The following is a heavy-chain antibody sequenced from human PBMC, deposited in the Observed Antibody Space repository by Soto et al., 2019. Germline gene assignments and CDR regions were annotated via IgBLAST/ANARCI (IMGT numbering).Heavy chain of an antibody. Sequence: VRQAPGKGLEWVSAISGSGGSTYYADSVKGRFTISRDNSKNTLYLQMNSLRAEDTAVYYCAKSITMIVVVMDYWGQGTLVTVSS. CDR2: ISGSGGST. V-gene: IGHV3-23*01. D-gene: IGHD3-22*01. J-gene: IGHJ4*02. CDR3: AKSITMIVVVMDY.